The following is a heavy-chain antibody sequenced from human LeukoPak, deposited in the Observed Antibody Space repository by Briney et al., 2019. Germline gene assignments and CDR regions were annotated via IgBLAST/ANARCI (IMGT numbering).Heavy chain of an antibody. Sequence: SETLSLTFTVSGGSISSYYWSWIRQPPGKGLEWIGYIYYSGSTNYNPSLKSRVTISVDTSKNQFSLKLSSVTAADTAVYYCAQGWGDAFDIWGQGTMVTVSS. V-gene: IGHV4-59*01. CDR1: GGSISSYY. CDR3: AQGWGDAFDI. CDR2: IYYSGST. J-gene: IGHJ3*02. D-gene: IGHD6-19*01.